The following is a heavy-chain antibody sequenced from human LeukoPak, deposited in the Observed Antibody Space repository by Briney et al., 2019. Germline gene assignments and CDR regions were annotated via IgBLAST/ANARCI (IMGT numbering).Heavy chain of an antibody. CDR3: AREVPVRGVTNWFDP. D-gene: IGHD3-10*01. CDR2: IYYSGST. J-gene: IGHJ5*02. Sequence: SQTLSLTCTVSGGSISSGGYYWSWIRQHPGKGLEWIGYIYYSGSTYYNPSLKGRVTISVDTSKNQFSLKLSSVTAADTAVYYCAREVPVRGVTNWFDPWGQGTLVTVSS. V-gene: IGHV4-31*03. CDR1: GGSISSGGYY.